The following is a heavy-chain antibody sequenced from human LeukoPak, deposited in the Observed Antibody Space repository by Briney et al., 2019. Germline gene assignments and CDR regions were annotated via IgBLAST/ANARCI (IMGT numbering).Heavy chain of an antibody. V-gene: IGHV3-23*01. CDR1: GFTFSSYA. J-gene: IGHJ5*02. Sequence: GGSLRLSCAASGFTFSSYAMSWVRQAPGKGLEWVSAISGSGGSTYYADSVKGRFTISRDNSKNTLYLQMNSLRAEDTAVYYCAKDFREQSIAAAGTGWFDPWGQGTLVTVSS. D-gene: IGHD6-13*01. CDR2: ISGSGGST. CDR3: AKDFREQSIAAAGTGWFDP.